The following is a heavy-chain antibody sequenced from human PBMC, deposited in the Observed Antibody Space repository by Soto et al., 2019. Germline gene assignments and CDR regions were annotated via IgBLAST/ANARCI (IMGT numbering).Heavy chain of an antibody. CDR2: IHHSGSI. V-gene: IGHV4-30-4*08. CDR3: AREDDGGDSLDV. J-gene: IGHJ6*02. D-gene: IGHD2-21*02. CDR1: GDSISSDYYH. Sequence: QEKLQQSGPGLVKPSQTLSLTCTVSGDSISSDYYHWTWIRQSPGKGLEWIGYIHHSGSILYNPSLKSRVTISVDTSKNQFSLHLTSVTAADTAVYFCAREDDGGDSLDVWGQGTTVTVSS.